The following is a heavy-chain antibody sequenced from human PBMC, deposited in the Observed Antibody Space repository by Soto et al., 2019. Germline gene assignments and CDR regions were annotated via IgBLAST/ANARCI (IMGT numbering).Heavy chain of an antibody. V-gene: IGHV4-30-2*01. CDR3: ASSKYDVVAGSVWFDP. CDR1: FFSITIGFYS. J-gene: IGHJ5*02. CDR2: ISPRCNT. Sequence: LSLTFSFSFFSITIGFYSFFFLLPPPFPVLSWIFYISPRCNTYYNPSLKGRVTISLDHSRTQFSLRLNSVTAAATAVYFCASSKYDVVAGSVWFDPWGQGTLVTVSS. D-gene: IGHD2-21*01.